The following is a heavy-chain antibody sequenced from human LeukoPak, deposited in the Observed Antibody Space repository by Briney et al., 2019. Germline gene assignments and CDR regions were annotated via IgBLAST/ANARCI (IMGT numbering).Heavy chain of an antibody. CDR3: TTYDFWSGYYMGPWYYYYYMDV. J-gene: IGHJ6*03. Sequence: PGGSLRLSCTASGFTFSSYAMSWVRQAPGKGLEWVDRIKSKTDGGTTDYAAPVKGRFTISRDDSKNTLYLQMNSLKTEDTAVYYCTTYDFWSGYYMGPWYYYYYMDVWGKGTMVTVSS. D-gene: IGHD3-3*01. CDR1: GFTFSSYA. CDR2: IKSKTDGGTT. V-gene: IGHV3-15*01.